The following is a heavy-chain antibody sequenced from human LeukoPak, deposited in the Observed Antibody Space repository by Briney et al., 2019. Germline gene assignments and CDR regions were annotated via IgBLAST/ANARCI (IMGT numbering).Heavy chain of an antibody. J-gene: IGHJ5*02. V-gene: IGHV1-46*01. CDR2: INPTGSTA. CDR1: GYTFTRNY. D-gene: IGHD5-24*01. Sequence: ASVKVSCKSSGYTFTRNYMHWVRQAPGQGLEWVGLINPTGSTAWSAQKFRGRLTMTRDLSTTTDYMELSSLRLEDTAVYYCARDNSLEDMAWWFDPWGQGTLLTVSS. CDR3: ARDNSLEDMAWWFDP.